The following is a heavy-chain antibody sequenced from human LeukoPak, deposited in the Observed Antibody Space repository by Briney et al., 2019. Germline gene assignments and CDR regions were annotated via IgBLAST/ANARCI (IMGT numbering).Heavy chain of an antibody. D-gene: IGHD2-21*02. CDR2: ISVSGGST. J-gene: IGHJ6*02. V-gene: IGHV3-23*01. CDR3: AKARSQTDHCYYGMDV. Sequence: PGGSLRLSCAASGFTFNSYAMSWVRQAPRKGLEWVSAISVSGGSTYYADSAKGRFTTSRDNSKNTQYLQMNSLRAEDTAVYYCAKARSQTDHCYYGMDVWGQRTTVTVSS. CDR1: GFTFNSYA.